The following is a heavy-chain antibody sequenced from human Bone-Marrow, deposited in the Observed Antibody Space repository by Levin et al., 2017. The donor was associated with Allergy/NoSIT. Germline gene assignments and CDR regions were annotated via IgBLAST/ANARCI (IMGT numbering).Heavy chain of an antibody. D-gene: IGHD3-22*01. CDR2: ISSGGADT. J-gene: IGHJ4*02. V-gene: IGHV3-23*01. CDR1: GFTFSNYA. Sequence: SCTTSGFTFSNYAMSWVRQAPGKGLEWVSDISSGGADTNYADSVKGRFTISRDDSKNTLYLQMNSLRAEDTGVYYCADRKTGYFEYWGQGTLVTASS. CDR3: ADRKTGYFEY.